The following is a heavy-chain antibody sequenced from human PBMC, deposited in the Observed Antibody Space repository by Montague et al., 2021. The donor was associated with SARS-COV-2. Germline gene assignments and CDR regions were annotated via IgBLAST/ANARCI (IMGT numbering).Heavy chain of an antibody. CDR3: ARTTTRMLCPESAFDI. CDR2: TYYRSKWYH. Sequence: SVISGGSVSSNTVTWNWIRQSPSRGLEWLGRTYYRSKWYHDYAISLKSRITINPDTSKNQFSLQLSSVAPEDTAVFYCARTTTRMLCPESAFDIWGQGTMVTVSS. D-gene: IGHD2-15*01. J-gene: IGHJ3*02. CDR1: GGSVSSNTVT. V-gene: IGHV6-1*01.